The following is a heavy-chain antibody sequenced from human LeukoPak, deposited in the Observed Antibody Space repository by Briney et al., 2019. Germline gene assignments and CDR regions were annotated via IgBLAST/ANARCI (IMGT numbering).Heavy chain of an antibody. J-gene: IGHJ5*02. D-gene: IGHD5-24*01. Sequence: SETLSLTCTVSGYSISSGYYWGWIRPPPGKGLEWIGSIYHSGSTYYNPSLKSRVTISVDTSKNQFSLKLSSVTAADTAVYYCARVATNWFDPWGQGTLVTVSS. V-gene: IGHV4-38-2*02. CDR1: GYSISSGYY. CDR3: ARVATNWFDP. CDR2: IYHSGST.